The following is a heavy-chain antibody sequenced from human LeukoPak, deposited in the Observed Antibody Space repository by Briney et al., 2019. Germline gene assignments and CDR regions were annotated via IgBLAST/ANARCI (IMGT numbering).Heavy chain of an antibody. V-gene: IGHV3-30*02. CDR1: GFTFSSYG. J-gene: IGHJ4*02. Sequence: GGSLRLSCAASGFTFSSYGMHWVRQAPGKGLEWVAFIRYDGSNKYYADSVKGRFTISRDNSKNTLYLQMNSLRAEDTAVYYCASAGYSSGWIDYWGQGTLVTVSS. CDR3: ASAGYSSGWIDY. D-gene: IGHD6-19*01. CDR2: IRYDGSNK.